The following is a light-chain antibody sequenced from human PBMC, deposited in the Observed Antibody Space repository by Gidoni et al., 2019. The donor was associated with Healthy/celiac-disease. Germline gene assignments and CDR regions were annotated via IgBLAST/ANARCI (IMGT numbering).Light chain of an antibody. Sequence: SSELTQDPAVSVALGQTVRIPCQGASLRSYYASWYQQKPGQAPVLVIYGKNNRPSGIPDRFSGSSSGNTASLTITGAQAEDEADYYCNSRDSSGNPPYVFGTGTKVTVL. CDR1: SLRSYY. CDR3: NSRDSSGNPPYV. J-gene: IGLJ1*01. V-gene: IGLV3-19*01. CDR2: GKN.